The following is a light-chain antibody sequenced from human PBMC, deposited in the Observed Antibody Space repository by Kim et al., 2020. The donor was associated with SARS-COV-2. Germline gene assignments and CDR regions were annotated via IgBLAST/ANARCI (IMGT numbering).Light chain of an antibody. CDR3: NSRDSSGYNVV. Sequence: SSELTQDPSVSVTLGQTVRITCQGDSLRSHDASWYRQKPGQAPILVIYDTDNRPSGIPDRFSGSSSGHTASLTITGAQAEDEADYYCNSRDSSGYNVVFGGGTKLTVL. V-gene: IGLV3-19*01. CDR1: SLRSHD. J-gene: IGLJ2*01. CDR2: DTD.